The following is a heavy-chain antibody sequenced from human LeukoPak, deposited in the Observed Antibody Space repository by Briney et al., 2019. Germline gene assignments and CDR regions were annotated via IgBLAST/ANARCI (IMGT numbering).Heavy chain of an antibody. Sequence: PSETLSLTCTVSGGSISTYYWSWIRQSPGKGLEWIGYIYYSGSTNYNPSLKSRVTISVDTSKNQFSLKLSSVTAADTAVYYCANDPRKHSSSWSFDYWGQGTLVTVSS. V-gene: IGHV4-59*01. D-gene: IGHD6-13*01. J-gene: IGHJ4*02. CDR3: ANDPRKHSSSWSFDY. CDR2: IYYSGST. CDR1: GGSISTYY.